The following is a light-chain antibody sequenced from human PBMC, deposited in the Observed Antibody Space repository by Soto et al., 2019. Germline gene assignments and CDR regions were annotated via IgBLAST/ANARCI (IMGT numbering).Light chain of an antibody. J-gene: IGKJ1*01. CDR2: GSS. Sequence: EILMTQSPATLSVSPGERVTLSCRASQTISSNLAWYQQKPGQAPRLLIYGSSIRATGISARFSGSGSGTEFTLTISSLQSEDLADYYCQQYNNWPRAFGQGTKV. V-gene: IGKV3-15*01. CDR3: QQYNNWPRA. CDR1: QTISSN.